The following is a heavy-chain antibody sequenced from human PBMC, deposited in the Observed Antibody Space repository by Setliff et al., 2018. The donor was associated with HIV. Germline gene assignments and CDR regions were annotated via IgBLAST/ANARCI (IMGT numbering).Heavy chain of an antibody. V-gene: IGHV3-30*02. Sequence: PGGSLRLSCAASGFTFSSYGMHWVRQAPGKGLEWVTFIRNDASNTYYADSVKGRFTISRDSSKNTLYLQMDSLRTEDTAVYYCAKTQGWHLINYWGPGTLVTVSS. CDR1: GFTFSSYG. CDR3: AKTQGWHLINY. D-gene: IGHD6-19*01. J-gene: IGHJ4*02. CDR2: IRNDASNT.